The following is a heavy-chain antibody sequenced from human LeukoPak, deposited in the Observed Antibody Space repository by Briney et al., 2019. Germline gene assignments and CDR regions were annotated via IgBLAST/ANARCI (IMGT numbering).Heavy chain of an antibody. V-gene: IGHV4-4*09. CDR2: IYSSGST. J-gene: IGHJ4*02. CDR3: ARRAVAENYFDY. D-gene: IGHD6-19*01. Sequence: PSETLSLTCTVSVVSISGYYWSWIRQPPGKGLDWIGYIYSSGSTTYNSSLKSRVTISVDTSKNQFSLKLSSVTAADTAVYYCARRAVAENYFDYWGQGTLVTVSS. CDR1: VVSISGYY.